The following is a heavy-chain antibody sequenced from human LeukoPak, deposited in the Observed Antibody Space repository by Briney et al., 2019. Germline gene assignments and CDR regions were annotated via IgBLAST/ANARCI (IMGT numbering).Heavy chain of an antibody. CDR2: ISSSSSYI. D-gene: IGHD3-10*01. Sequence: GGSLRLSCAASGFTFSSYSMNWVRQAPGKGLEWVSSISSSSSYIYYADSVKGRFTISRDNAKNSLYLQMNSLRSDDTAVYYCARVSAIPWWFGEFLWFDPWGQGTLVTVSS. CDR1: GFTFSSYS. CDR3: ARVSAIPWWFGEFLWFDP. J-gene: IGHJ5*02. V-gene: IGHV3-21*04.